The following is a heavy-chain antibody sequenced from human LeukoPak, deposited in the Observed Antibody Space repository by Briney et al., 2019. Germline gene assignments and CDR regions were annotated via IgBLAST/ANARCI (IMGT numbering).Heavy chain of an antibody. V-gene: IGHV1-69*13. CDR1: GGTFSSYA. D-gene: IGHD2/OR15-2a*01. CDR2: IIPIFGTA. Sequence: SVKVSCKASGGTFSSYATSWVRQAPGQGHEWMGGIIPIFGTANYAQKFQGRVTITADESTSTAYMELSSLRSEDTAVYYCARDLGNSAYYGMDVWGQGTTVTVSS. CDR3: ARDLGNSAYYGMDV. J-gene: IGHJ6*02.